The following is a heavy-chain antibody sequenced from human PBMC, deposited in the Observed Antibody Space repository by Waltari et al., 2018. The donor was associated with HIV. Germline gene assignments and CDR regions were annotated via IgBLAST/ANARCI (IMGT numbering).Heavy chain of an antibody. J-gene: IGHJ5*02. CDR1: GYPFTSYD. CDR3: ARGWVNCSSTSCYTGWFDP. V-gene: IGHV1-8*01. CDR2: MNPNSGNT. Sequence: QVQLVQSGAEVKKTGASVKVSCKASGYPFTSYDITWVGQATGKGLEWMGWMNPNSGNTGYAQKFQGRVSMTRNTSISTAYMGLSSLRSEDTAVYYCARGWVNCSSTSCYTGWFDPWGQGTLVTVSS. D-gene: IGHD2-2*02.